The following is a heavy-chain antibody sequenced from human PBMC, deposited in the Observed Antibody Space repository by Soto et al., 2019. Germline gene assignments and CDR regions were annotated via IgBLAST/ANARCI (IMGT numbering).Heavy chain of an antibody. V-gene: IGHV3-64D*08. Sequence: GGALRLSCSASGFTFSSYAMHWVRQAPGKGLDYVSAISSNGGSTYYADSVKGRFTISRDNSKNTLYLQMSSLRAEDTAVYYCVKGHYYDSSGYYQYTYFQHWGQGTLVTVSS. J-gene: IGHJ1*01. D-gene: IGHD3-22*01. CDR2: ISSNGGST. CDR3: VKGHYYDSSGYYQYTYFQH. CDR1: GFTFSSYA.